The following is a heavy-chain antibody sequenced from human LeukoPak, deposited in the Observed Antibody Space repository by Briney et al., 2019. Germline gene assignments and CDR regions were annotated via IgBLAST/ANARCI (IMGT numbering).Heavy chain of an antibody. Sequence: GWSLRLSCAASGFTFSSYSMNWVRQAPGKGLEWVSYISSSSSTIYYADSVKGRFTISRDNSKNTLYLQMYSLRAEDTAVYSCAKDHYADYWGQGTLVTVSS. J-gene: IGHJ4*02. CDR2: ISSSSSTI. CDR1: GFTFSSYS. CDR3: AKDHYADY. V-gene: IGHV3-48*01. D-gene: IGHD2-2*01.